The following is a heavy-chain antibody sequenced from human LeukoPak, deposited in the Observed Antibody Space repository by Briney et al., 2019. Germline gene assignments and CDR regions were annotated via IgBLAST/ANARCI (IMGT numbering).Heavy chain of an antibody. Sequence: GGSLRLSCAASGFTFSSYSMNWVRQAPGKGLEWVSYISSSSSTIYYADSVKGRFTISRDNSKNTLYLQMSSLRAEDTAVYYCARSDYDFWSNSTNEIDYWGQGTLVTVSS. CDR3: ARSDYDFWSNSTNEIDY. D-gene: IGHD3-3*01. CDR2: ISSSSSTI. V-gene: IGHV3-48*01. CDR1: GFTFSSYS. J-gene: IGHJ4*02.